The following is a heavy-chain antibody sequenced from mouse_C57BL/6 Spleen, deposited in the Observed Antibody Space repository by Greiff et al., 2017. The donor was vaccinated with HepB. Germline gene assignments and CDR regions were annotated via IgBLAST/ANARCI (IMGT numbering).Heavy chain of an antibody. CDR1: GYTFTSYW. J-gene: IGHJ1*03. V-gene: IGHV1-50*01. Sequence: VQLQQPGAELVKPGASVKLSCKASGYTFTSYWMQWVKQRPGKGLEWIGEIDPSDSYTNSKQKFKGKATLTLDTSSSTAYMQLSSLTSEDSAVYYCARGNPYFDVGGTGTTVTVSS. D-gene: IGHD2-1*01. CDR2: IDPSDSYT. CDR3: ARGNPYFDV.